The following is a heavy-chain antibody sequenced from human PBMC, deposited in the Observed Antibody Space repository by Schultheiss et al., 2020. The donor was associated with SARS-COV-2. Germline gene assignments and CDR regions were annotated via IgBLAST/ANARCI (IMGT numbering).Heavy chain of an antibody. CDR3: ARVTSSTVTTDY. D-gene: IGHD4-17*01. J-gene: IGHJ4*02. CDR1: GVSISNDDYY. Sequence: SETLSLTCTVSGVSISNDDYYWTWVRQHPARGLEWIGFIHYRGKTFYNPSLRGRVTLSLDTSLNQFSLNVNSVTAADTAVYYCARVTSSTVTTDYWGQGTLVTVSS. V-gene: IGHV4-31*03. CDR2: IHYRGKT.